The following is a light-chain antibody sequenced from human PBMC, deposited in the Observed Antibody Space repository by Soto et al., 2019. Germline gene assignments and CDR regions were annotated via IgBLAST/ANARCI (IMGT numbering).Light chain of an antibody. Sequence: DIPMTQSPSSLSASVGDRVTITCRASQSISYYLNWYQQKPGKAPKLLIYAAFSLQSGVPSRFSGSGSGTDFTLTISSLQLEDFATYYCQQSYSTPPWTFGQGTKVEIK. CDR2: AAF. J-gene: IGKJ1*01. V-gene: IGKV1-39*01. CDR3: QQSYSTPPWT. CDR1: QSISYY.